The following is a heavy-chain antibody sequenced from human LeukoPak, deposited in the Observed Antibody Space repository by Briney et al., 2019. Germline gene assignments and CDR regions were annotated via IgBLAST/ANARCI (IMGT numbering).Heavy chain of an antibody. CDR3: TRNYDSSGYTTFGY. Sequence: SETLSLTCTVSDGSISSYYWSWIRQPPGKGLEWIGNIYYSGSTNYNPSLKSRITISVDTSTNQFSLKLSSVTAADTAVYHGTRNYDSSGYTTFGYWGRGTLVTVSS. CDR1: DGSISSYY. V-gene: IGHV4-59*01. CDR2: IYYSGST. J-gene: IGHJ4*02. D-gene: IGHD3-22*01.